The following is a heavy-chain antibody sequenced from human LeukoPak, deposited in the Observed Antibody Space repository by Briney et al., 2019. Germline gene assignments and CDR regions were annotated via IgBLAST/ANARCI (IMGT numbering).Heavy chain of an antibody. Sequence: PGGSLRLSCAASGITFSSHAMSWVRQAPGKGLERVSLISGSGGHTYYGDSVKGRFTISRDNSTNRLYLQMNSLRPEDTAVYYCAKGGAATMRDGYNYYYYYMEVWGRGTTVTVSS. V-gene: IGHV3-23*01. D-gene: IGHD5-24*01. J-gene: IGHJ6*03. CDR3: AKGGAATMRDGYNYYYYYMEV. CDR2: ISGSGGHT. CDR1: GITFSSHA.